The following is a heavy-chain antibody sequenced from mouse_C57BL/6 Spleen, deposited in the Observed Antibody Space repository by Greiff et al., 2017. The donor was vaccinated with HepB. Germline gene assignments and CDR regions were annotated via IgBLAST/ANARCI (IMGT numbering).Heavy chain of an antibody. J-gene: IGHJ2*01. CDR1: GFTFSSYG. CDR2: ISSGGSYT. D-gene: IGHD1-1*01. Sequence: EVQRVESGGDLVKPGGSLKLSCAASGFTFSSYGMSWVRQTPDKRLEWVATISSGGSYTYYPDSVKGRFTISRDNAKNTLYLQMSSLKSEDTAMYYCASHYGSGLDYWGQGTTLTVSS. CDR3: ASHYGSGLDY. V-gene: IGHV5-6*01.